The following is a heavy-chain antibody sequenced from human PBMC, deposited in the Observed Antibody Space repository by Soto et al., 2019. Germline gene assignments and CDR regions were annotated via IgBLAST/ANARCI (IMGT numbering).Heavy chain of an antibody. CDR1: GFTFSSYG. Sequence: PGGSLRLSCAASGFTFSSYGMHWVRQAAGKGLKWVAVISYDGSNKSYADSVKGRFTISRDNSKNTLYLQMNSLRAEDTAVYYCARDVYYYDSSDLRGNDAFDIWGQGTMVTVSS. CDR3: ARDVYYYDSSDLRGNDAFDI. V-gene: IGHV3-30*03. J-gene: IGHJ3*02. D-gene: IGHD3-22*01. CDR2: ISYDGSNK.